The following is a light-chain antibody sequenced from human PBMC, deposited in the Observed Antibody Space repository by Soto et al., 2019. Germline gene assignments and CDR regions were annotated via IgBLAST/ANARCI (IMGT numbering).Light chain of an antibody. V-gene: IGKV1-5*03. CDR2: KAS. CDR1: QSISSW. Sequence: DVHITHSPSTLSAHVGDRVTITCRASQSISSWLAWYQQKPGKAPKLLIYKASSLESVVPSRFSASGSGTEFTLTISSLQPDDSATYYCQQDNSWTFGQGTKVEIK. J-gene: IGKJ1*01. CDR3: QQDNSWT.